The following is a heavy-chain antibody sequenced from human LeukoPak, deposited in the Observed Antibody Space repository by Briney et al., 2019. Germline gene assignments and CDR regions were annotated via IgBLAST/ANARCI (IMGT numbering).Heavy chain of an antibody. D-gene: IGHD3-22*01. CDR3: ARETVVNYYDSSGYEY. J-gene: IGHJ4*02. V-gene: IGHV4-59*11. CDR1: GDSISSHY. CDR2: IYYSGST. Sequence: PSETLSLTCTVSGDSISSHYWSWIRQPPGKGLEWIGYIYYSGSTNYNPSLKSRVTISVDTSKNQFSLKLSSVTAADTAVYYCARETVVNYYDSSGYEYWGQGTLVTVSS.